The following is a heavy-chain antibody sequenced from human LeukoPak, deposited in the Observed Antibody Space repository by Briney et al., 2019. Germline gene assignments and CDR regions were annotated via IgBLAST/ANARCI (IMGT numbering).Heavy chain of an antibody. CDR2: ISDADGSIT. CDR1: GFTLSSYR. CDR3: ARDLSGYSDY. Sequence: PGGSLRLSCAASGFTLSSYRLHWVRQAPGKGLVWVSRISDADGSITDYADSVRGRFTISRDTAKNTLYLEMNSLGAEDTAVYYCARDLSGYSDYWGQGTLVTVSS. D-gene: IGHD2-15*01. J-gene: IGHJ4*02. V-gene: IGHV3-74*01.